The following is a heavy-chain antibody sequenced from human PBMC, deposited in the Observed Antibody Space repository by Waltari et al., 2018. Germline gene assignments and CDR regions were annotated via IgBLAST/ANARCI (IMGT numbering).Heavy chain of an antibody. Sequence: EELLVESGGSFVRRGGSLRLSCSGSGFPFTHYSIIWVRQAPGKGLEWVAHVDWDGTTTTHADSVKGRFTISRDNSKNSVYLQMTNLRHEDTASYYCARDGPYYYYGLDVWGQGTTVTVSS. CDR1: GFPFTHYS. CDR3: ARDGPYYYYGLDV. J-gene: IGHJ6*02. CDR2: VDWDGTTT. V-gene: IGHV3-20*04.